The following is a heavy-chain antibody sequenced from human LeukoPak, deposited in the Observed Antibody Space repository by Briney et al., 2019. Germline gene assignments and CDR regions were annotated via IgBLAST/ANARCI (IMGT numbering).Heavy chain of an antibody. Sequence: GRSLRLSCAASGFTFSSYGTHWVRQAPGKGLEWVAVISYDGSNKYYADSVKGRFTISRDNSKNTLYLQMNSLRAEDTAVYYCAKDHVRFPPYQLLSHWGQGTLVTVSS. J-gene: IGHJ4*02. CDR1: GFTFSSYG. V-gene: IGHV3-30*18. CDR2: ISYDGSNK. CDR3: AKDHVRFPPYQLLSH. D-gene: IGHD2-2*01.